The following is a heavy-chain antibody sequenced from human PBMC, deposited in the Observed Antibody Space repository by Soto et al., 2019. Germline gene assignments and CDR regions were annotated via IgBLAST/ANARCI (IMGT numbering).Heavy chain of an antibody. D-gene: IGHD2-21*02. J-gene: IGHJ4*02. Sequence: EVQLVESGGGLIHPGGSLRLSCAASGFNVNSDYMKWVRQTPGKGLEWVASIYSGETTSYAASVRGRFTISSDKSKNTLYFQLSSLRIEDTAVYYCTRDGRGLGRLSLFEYWGQGVLVTVSS. CDR3: TRDGRGLGRLSLFEY. CDR1: GFNVNSDY. V-gene: IGHV3-53*01. CDR2: IYSGETT.